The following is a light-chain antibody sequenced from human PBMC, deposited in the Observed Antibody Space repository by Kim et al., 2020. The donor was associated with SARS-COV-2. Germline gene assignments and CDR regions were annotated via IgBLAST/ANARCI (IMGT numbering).Light chain of an antibody. J-gene: IGKJ2*01. V-gene: IGKV3-20*01. Sequence: PGERGALSCRTSQRVSSSYLAWYQQKPGQAPRLLIYGASSRATGIPARFSGSGSGTDFTLTISRLESEDFAVYYCQQYGSSPYTFGQGTKLEI. CDR2: GAS. CDR1: QRVSSSY. CDR3: QQYGSSPYT.